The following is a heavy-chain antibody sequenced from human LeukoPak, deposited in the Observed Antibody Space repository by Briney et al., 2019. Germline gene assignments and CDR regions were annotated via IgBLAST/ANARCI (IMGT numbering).Heavy chain of an antibody. V-gene: IGHV4-39*07. D-gene: IGHD3-3*01. J-gene: IGHJ6*03. CDR1: GGSISSSNYY. Sequence: SETLSLTCTVSGGSISSSNYYWGWIRQPPGKGLEWIGGIYYSGSTYYNPSLKSRVTISVDTSKNQFSLKLSSVPAADTAVYYCARVAGYDFWSGVRDYYYYMDVWGKGTTITVSS. CDR2: IYYSGST. CDR3: ARVAGYDFWSGVRDYYYYMDV.